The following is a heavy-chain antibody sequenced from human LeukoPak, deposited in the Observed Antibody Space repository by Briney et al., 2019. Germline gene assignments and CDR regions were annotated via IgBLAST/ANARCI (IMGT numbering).Heavy chain of an antibody. J-gene: IGHJ3*02. V-gene: IGHV1-2*02. CDR1: GYILTDYY. CDR2: INPNSGDT. CDR3: ARIWIQLWYQNAFDI. D-gene: IGHD5-18*01. Sequence: ASVKVSCKASGYILTDYYMHWVRQAPGQGLEWMGWINPNSGDTNYAQKFQGRVTMTRDTSISTAYMELSRLRSDDTAVYYCARIWIQLWYQNAFDIWGQGTMVTVSS.